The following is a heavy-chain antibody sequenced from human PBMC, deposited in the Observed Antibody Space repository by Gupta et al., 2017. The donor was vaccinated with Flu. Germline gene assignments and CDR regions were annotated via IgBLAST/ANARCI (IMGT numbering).Heavy chain of an antibody. CDR2: IYYTGTT. V-gene: IGHV4-39*01. D-gene: IGHD6-19*01. CDR3: ARQVGSGGSFDH. Sequence: QLQLQESGPGLVKPSETLSLTCTVSGGSISSSSYYWGWIRQPPGKGLEWIGTIYYTGTTSYNPSLKSRVTMSVDTSKNQFSLKLSSVTAADTAVYYCARQVGSGGSFDHWGQGTLVTVSS. J-gene: IGHJ4*02. CDR1: GGSISSSSYY.